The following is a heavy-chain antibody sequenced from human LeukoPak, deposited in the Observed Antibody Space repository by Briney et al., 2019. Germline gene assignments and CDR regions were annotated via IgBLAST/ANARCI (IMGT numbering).Heavy chain of an antibody. Sequence: SETLSLTCTVFGGSISRSSYYWGWIRQPPGKGLEWIGSIYYSGSTYYNPSLKSRVTISVDTSKNQFSLKLSSVTAADTAVYYCARGGSGYCSGGSCYAYYYYMDVWGKGTTVTISS. CDR2: IYYSGST. V-gene: IGHV4-39*07. D-gene: IGHD2-15*01. J-gene: IGHJ6*03. CDR1: GGSISRSSYY. CDR3: ARGGSGYCSGGSCYAYYYYMDV.